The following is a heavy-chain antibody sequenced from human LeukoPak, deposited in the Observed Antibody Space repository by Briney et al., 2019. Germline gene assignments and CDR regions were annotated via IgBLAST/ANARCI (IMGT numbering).Heavy chain of an antibody. CDR1: GGTFSSYA. Sequence: GASVKVSCKASGGTFSSYAISWVRQAPRQGLEWMGGIIPIFGTANYAQKLQGRVTMTTDTSTSTAYMELRSLRSDDTAVYYCAREDYYFDYWGQGTLVTVSS. D-gene: IGHD3/OR15-3a*01. CDR2: IIPIFGTA. V-gene: IGHV1-69*05. CDR3: AREDYYFDY. J-gene: IGHJ4*02.